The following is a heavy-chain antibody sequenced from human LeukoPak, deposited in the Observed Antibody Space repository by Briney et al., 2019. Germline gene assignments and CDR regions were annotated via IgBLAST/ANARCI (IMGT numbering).Heavy chain of an antibody. CDR3: ARVQEAAAGPFDAFDI. CDR2: INHSGST. D-gene: IGHD6-13*01. V-gene: IGHV4-39*07. Sequence: SETLSLTCPVSGGSITSSSSYWSWIRQPPGKGLEWIGEINHSGSTNYNPSLKSRVTISVDTSKNQFSLKLSSVTAADTAVYYCARVQEAAAGPFDAFDIWGQGTMVTVSS. J-gene: IGHJ3*02. CDR1: GGSITSSSSY.